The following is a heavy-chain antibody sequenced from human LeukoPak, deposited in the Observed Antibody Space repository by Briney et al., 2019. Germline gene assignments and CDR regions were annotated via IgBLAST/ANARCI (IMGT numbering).Heavy chain of an antibody. CDR2: INPNSGGT. Sequence: ASVNVSCKASGYTFTGYYMHWVRQAPGQGLEWMGWINPNSGGTNYAQKFQGRVTMTRDTSISTAYMELSRLRSDDTAVYYCARAKRRLLGYFDYWGQGTLVTVSS. CDR1: GYTFTGYY. CDR3: ARAKRRLLGYFDY. J-gene: IGHJ4*02. D-gene: IGHD3-22*01. V-gene: IGHV1-2*02.